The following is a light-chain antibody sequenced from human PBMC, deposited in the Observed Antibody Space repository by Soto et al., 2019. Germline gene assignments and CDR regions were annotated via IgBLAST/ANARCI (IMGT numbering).Light chain of an antibody. CDR2: NVF. CDR1: QSVRSY. Sequence: ENVLTQSPATLSLSPGDRATLSCRASQSVRSYFAWYQQKPGQAPRLVIYNVFNRAPGIPARVSGSGSGTDFTLTISSLEPEDFAVYYCQQGFNWPTFGGGTKVEIK. J-gene: IGKJ4*01. V-gene: IGKV3-11*01. CDR3: QQGFNWPT.